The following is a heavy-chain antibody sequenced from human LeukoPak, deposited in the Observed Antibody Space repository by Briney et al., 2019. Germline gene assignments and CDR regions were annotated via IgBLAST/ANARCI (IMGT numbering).Heavy chain of an antibody. J-gene: IGHJ4*02. CDR2: IAFDGGNK. CDR1: GFTFSSYG. D-gene: IGHD3-10*01. Sequence: PGRSLRLSCAASGFTFSSYGMHWVRQAPGKGLEWVGVIAFDGGNKNYPDSVKGRFTISRDNSKNTLYLQMNSLRAEDTAVYYCAKEGYYGSGSFPDYWGQGTLVTVSS. V-gene: IGHV3-30*18. CDR3: AKEGYYGSGSFPDY.